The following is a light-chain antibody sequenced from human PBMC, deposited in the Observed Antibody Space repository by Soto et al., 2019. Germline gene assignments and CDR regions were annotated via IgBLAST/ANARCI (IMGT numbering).Light chain of an antibody. CDR3: QQYNNWPLT. CDR2: GAS. Sequence: ETVMTQSPATLSVSPGERATLSCRASQSVSSNLAWYQQKPGQAPRLLIYGASTRATGIPARFSGSGSGTESTLTISSLQSEDFAVYYCQQYNNWPLTFGGGTKVEI. V-gene: IGKV3-15*01. CDR1: QSVSSN. J-gene: IGKJ4*01.